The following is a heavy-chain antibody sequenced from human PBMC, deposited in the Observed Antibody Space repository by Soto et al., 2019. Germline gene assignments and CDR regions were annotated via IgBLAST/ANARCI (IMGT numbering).Heavy chain of an antibody. CDR1: GYSFTSYW. D-gene: IGHD7-27*01. J-gene: IGHJ6*02. Sequence: PRGSLKISCHVSGYSFTSYWVAWVRQMPGKGLEWMGIIYPGDSDTRYSPSFQGQVIMTADRSSDTAYLQWRSLKASDTAMYFCARQPAWGASQLGMDVWGQGTAVTVSS. CDR2: IYPGDSDT. CDR3: ARQPAWGASQLGMDV. V-gene: IGHV5-51*01.